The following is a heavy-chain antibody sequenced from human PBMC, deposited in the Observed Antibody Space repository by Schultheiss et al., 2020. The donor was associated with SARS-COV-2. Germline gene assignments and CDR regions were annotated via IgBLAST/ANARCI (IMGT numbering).Heavy chain of an antibody. D-gene: IGHD2-2*01. CDR3: ARRVPAAIYFDY. Sequence: GESLKISCAASGFTFSSYAMHWVRQAPGKGLEWVAVISYDGSNKYYADSVKGRFTISRDNSKNTLYLQMNSLRAEDTAVYYCARRVPAAIYFDYWGQGTLVTVSS. J-gene: IGHJ4*02. CDR2: ISYDGSNK. CDR1: GFTFSSYA. V-gene: IGHV3-30*04.